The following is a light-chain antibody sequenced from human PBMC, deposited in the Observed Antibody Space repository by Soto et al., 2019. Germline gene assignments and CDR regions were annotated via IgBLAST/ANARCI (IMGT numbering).Light chain of an antibody. CDR2: DES. CDR3: QQSHNLPLT. V-gene: IGKV1-33*01. CDR1: QDISNY. J-gene: IGKJ4*01. Sequence: DIQMTQSPSSLSASVGDRVTITCQASQDISNYLNWYQQKPGKAPKLLIYDESNLETGVPSRFSGSGSGTDFTFTISSLQPEDVATYYCQQSHNLPLTFGGGTKVEIK.